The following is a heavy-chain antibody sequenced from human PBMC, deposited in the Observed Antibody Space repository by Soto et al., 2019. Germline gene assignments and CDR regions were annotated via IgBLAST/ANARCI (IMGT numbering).Heavy chain of an antibody. J-gene: IGHJ4*02. CDR2: ISAYNGNT. V-gene: IGHV1-18*01. CDR3: ARDVIAGSATTTFDY. D-gene: IGHD3-16*02. CDR1: GYTFTSYG. Sequence: ASVKVSCKASGYTFTSYGISWVRQAPGQGLEWMGWISAYNGNTNYAQKLQGRVTMTTDTSTSTAYMELRSLRSDDTAVYYCARDVIAGSATTTFDYWGQGTPVTVSS.